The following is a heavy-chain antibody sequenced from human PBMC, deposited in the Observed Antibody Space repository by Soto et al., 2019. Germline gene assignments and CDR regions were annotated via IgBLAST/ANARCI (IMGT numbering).Heavy chain of an antibody. D-gene: IGHD3-9*01. J-gene: IGHJ4*02. V-gene: IGHV4-31*03. CDR3: VGLYDTGGY. Sequence: SETMSLTCTVSAGSLSSGGYYWSWIRQHPGKGLEWIGYIYSSGSTYYNPSLTSRVTISVATSQNQFSLKLSSVTAADTAVYYCVGLYDTGGYWGQGTLVTVSS. CDR1: AGSLSSGGYY. CDR2: IYSSGST.